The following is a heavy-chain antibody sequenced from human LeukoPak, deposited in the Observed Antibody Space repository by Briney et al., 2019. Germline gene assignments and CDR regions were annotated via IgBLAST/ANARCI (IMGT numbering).Heavy chain of an antibody. J-gene: IGHJ4*02. CDR1: EYSFSTYW. CDR2: IFPGDSHT. CDR3: ARRGGSHNFFDY. Sequence: PGESLKLSCAGSEYSFSTYWIGWVRQMPGKGLEWVGIIFPGDSHTRYSPSFQGQVTISADKSISTAYLQWSTLKASDTAMYYCARRGGSHNFFDYWGQGTLVTVSS. D-gene: IGHD1-26*01. V-gene: IGHV5-51*03.